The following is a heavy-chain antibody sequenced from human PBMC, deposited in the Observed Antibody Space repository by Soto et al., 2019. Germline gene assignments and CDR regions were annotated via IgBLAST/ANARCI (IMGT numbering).Heavy chain of an antibody. Sequence: LSLTCAVYGGSFSGYYWSWIRQPPGKGLEWXGEINHSGSTNYNPSLKSRVTISVDTSKNQFSLKLSSVTAADTAVYYCARGYYDFWSGYYKAHYYYCMDVCRQRTTVTVSS. D-gene: IGHD3-3*01. CDR2: INHSGST. CDR3: ARGYYDFWSGYYKAHYYYCMDV. J-gene: IGHJ6*02. V-gene: IGHV4-34*01. CDR1: GGSFSGYY.